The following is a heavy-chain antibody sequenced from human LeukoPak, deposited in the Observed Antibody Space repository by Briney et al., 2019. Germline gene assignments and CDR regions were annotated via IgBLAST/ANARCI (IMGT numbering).Heavy chain of an antibody. CDR1: GFTFSSYA. V-gene: IGHV3-23*01. CDR2: ISGSGGST. J-gene: IGHJ4*02. D-gene: IGHD5-24*01. Sequence: GGPLRLSCAASGFTFSSYAMSWVRQAPGKGLEWVSAISGSGGSTYYADSVKGRFTISRDNSKNTLYLQMNSLRAEDTAVYYCAKLRSGVKNYLFDYWGQGTLVTVSS. CDR3: AKLRSGVKNYLFDY.